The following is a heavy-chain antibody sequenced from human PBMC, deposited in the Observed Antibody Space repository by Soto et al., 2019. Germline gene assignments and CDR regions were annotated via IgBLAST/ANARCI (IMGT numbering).Heavy chain of an antibody. CDR3: ARDLGEYFDY. J-gene: IGHJ4*02. V-gene: IGHV3-30-3*01. D-gene: IGHD3-16*01. CDR1: GFTFSSYA. CDR2: ISYDGSNK. Sequence: QVQLVESGGGVVQPGRSLRLSCAASGFTFSSYAMHWVRQAPGKGLEWVAVISYDGSNKYYADSVKGRFTISRDNSKSTLYLQMNSLRAEDTAVYYCARDLGEYFDYWGQGTLVTVSS.